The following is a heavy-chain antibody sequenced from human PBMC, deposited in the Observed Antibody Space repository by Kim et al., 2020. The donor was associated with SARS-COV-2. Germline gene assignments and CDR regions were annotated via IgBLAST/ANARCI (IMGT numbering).Heavy chain of an antibody. CDR3: ATAMGFGEVSPYFDY. Sequence: GGSLRLSCAASGLTFSNYVMTWVRQVPGKGPEWVSIIRGGGGSIHYADSVKGRFTISRDNSKNMLYLEMNSLRPEDTAVYYCATAMGFGEVSPYFDYWGQGTLVTVSS. CDR1: GLTFSNYV. D-gene: IGHD3-16*01. J-gene: IGHJ4*02. V-gene: IGHV3-23*01. CDR2: IRGGGGSI.